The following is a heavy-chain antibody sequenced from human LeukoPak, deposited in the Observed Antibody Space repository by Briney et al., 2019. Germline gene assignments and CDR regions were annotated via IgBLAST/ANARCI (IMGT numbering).Heavy chain of an antibody. CDR3: ARDSVAAAFDY. CDR2: IYSGGST. CDR1: GFTFSSYS. J-gene: IGHJ4*02. V-gene: IGHV3-66*01. Sequence: GGSLRLSCAASGFTFSSYSMNWVRQAPGKGLEWVSVIYSGGSTYYADSVKGRFTISRDNAKNSLYLQMNSLRAEDTAVYYCARDSVAAAFDYWGQGTLVTVSS. D-gene: IGHD6-13*01.